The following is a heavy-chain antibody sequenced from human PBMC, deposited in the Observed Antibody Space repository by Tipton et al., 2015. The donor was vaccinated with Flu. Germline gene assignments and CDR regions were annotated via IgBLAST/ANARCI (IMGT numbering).Heavy chain of an antibody. CDR2: ISASGATT. V-gene: IGHV3-23*01. J-gene: IGHJ6*02. CDR3: AKLDPECSGSSCHRSLYYYGIDV. Sequence: SLRLSCAASGFTFRSYAMSWVRQAPGKGLEWVSSISASGATTYYADSVKGRFTISRDNSKNTLYLQMNSLRAEDTAVYYCAKLDPECSGSSCHRSLYYYGIDVWGQGTTVTVSS. D-gene: IGHD2-2*02. CDR1: GFTFRSYA.